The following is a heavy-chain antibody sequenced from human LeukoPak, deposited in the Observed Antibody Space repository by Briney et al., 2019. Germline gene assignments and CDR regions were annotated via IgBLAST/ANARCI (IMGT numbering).Heavy chain of an antibody. CDR3: ARELSDTSWEQLYAFDI. D-gene: IGHD1-26*01. CDR2: ISSSSSTI. V-gene: IGHV3-48*01. J-gene: IGHJ3*02. Sequence: PGGSLRLSCAASGFTFSSYSMNWVRQAPGKGLEWVSYISSSSSTIYYADSVKGRFTISRDNAKNSLYLQMNSLRAEDTALYHCARELSDTSWEQLYAFDIWGQGTMVTVSS. CDR1: GFTFSSYS.